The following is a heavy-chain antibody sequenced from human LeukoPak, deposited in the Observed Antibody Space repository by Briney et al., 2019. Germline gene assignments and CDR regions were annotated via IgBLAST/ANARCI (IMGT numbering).Heavy chain of an antibody. D-gene: IGHD1-1*01. Sequence: GGSLRLSCAASGFTFSSYSMNWVRQAPGKGLEWVSYISSSSSTIYYADSVKGRFTISRDNSKNTLYLQMNSLRAEDTAVYYCAKDAVGTTHDAFDIWGQGIMVTVSS. CDR3: AKDAVGTTHDAFDI. J-gene: IGHJ3*02. V-gene: IGHV3-48*01. CDR2: ISSSSSTI. CDR1: GFTFSSYS.